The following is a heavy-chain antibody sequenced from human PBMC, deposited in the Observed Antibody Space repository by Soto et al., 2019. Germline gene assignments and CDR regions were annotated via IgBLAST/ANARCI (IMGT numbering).Heavy chain of an antibody. D-gene: IGHD6-19*01. CDR2: MNPNSGNT. CDR1: FTSYD. Sequence: QVQLVQSGAEVKKPGASVKVSCTFTSYDINWVRQATGQGLEWMGWMNPNSGNTRYAQKFQGRVTMTRNTSNFTASMELSRLRAEDTAVYYCARGPGSSDWRFSYYYMDVW. J-gene: IGHJ6*03. CDR3: ARGPGSSDWRFSYYYMDV. V-gene: IGHV1-8*01.